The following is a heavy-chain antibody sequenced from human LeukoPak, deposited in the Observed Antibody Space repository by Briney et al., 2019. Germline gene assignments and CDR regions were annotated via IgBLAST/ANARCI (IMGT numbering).Heavy chain of an antibody. V-gene: IGHV1-18*01. J-gene: IGHJ4*02. CDR1: GYTFTSYG. CDR3: ARVLDYDILTGTHDY. D-gene: IGHD3-9*01. Sequence: ASVKVSCKASGYTFTSYGISWVRQAPGQGLEWMGWISAYNGNTNYAQKLQGRDTMTTDTSTSTAYMELRSLRSDDTAVYYCARVLDYDILTGTHDYWGQGTLVTVSS. CDR2: ISAYNGNT.